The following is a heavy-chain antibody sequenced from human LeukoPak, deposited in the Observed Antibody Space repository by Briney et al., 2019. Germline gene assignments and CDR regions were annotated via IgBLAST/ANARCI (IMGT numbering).Heavy chain of an antibody. V-gene: IGHV1-69*13. CDR2: IIPIFGTA. CDR3: ATPNWGDDIXTGYSS. J-gene: IGHJ4*02. Sequence: SVKVSCKASGGTFSSYAISWVRQAPGQGLEWMGGIIPIFGTANYAQKFQGRVTITADESTSTAYMELSSLRSEDTAVYYCATPNWGDDIXTGYSSXGQGTLVTXXX. CDR1: GGTFSSYA. D-gene: IGHD3-9*01.